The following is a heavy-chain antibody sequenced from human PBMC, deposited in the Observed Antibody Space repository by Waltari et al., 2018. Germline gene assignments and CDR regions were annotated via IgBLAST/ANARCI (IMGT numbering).Heavy chain of an antibody. Sequence: QVQLVQSGAEVKRAGSSVRVSCKASGGSFRSYTIAWVRQAPGQGLEWTGGFIPVLHTAKTSQKFQGRVTFTADESTTTAYMELSSLRSEDTAVYYCAREDGLEGATSSNWFDPWGQGTLVTVSS. J-gene: IGHJ5*02. CDR3: AREDGLEGATSSNWFDP. D-gene: IGHD1-26*01. V-gene: IGHV1-69*01. CDR2: FIPVLHTA. CDR1: GGSFRSYT.